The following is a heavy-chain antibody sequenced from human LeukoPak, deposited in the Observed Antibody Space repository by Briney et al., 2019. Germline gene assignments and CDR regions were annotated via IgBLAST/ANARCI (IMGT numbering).Heavy chain of an antibody. CDR2: ISAYNGNT. CDR1: GYTFTSYG. CDR3: ARVSMTTVTGGENYFDY. Sequence: GASVKVSCKASGYTFTSYGISWVRQAPGQGLEWMGWISAYNGNTNYAQKLQGRVTMTTDTSTSTAYMELRSLRSDDTAVYYCARVSMTTVTGGENYFDYWGQGTLVTVSS. J-gene: IGHJ4*02. D-gene: IGHD4-17*01. V-gene: IGHV1-18*01.